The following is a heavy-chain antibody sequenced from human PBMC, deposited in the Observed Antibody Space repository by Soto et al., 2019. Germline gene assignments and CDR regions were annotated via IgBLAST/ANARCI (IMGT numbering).Heavy chain of an antibody. V-gene: IGHV4-59*01. CDR1: GGSISSYY. CDR2: IYYSGST. Sequence: SETLSLTCTVSGGSISSYYWSWIRQPPGKGLEWIGYIYYSGSTNYNPSLKSRFTISVDTSKNQFSLKLSSVTAADTAVYYCARAVGSSGYYYHYYYGMDVWGQGTTVTVSS. D-gene: IGHD3-22*01. CDR3: ARAVGSSGYYYHYYYGMDV. J-gene: IGHJ6*02.